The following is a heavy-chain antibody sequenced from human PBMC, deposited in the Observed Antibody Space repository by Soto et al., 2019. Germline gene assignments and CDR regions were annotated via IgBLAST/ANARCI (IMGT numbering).Heavy chain of an antibody. CDR2: INPSGGST. CDR3: ARWGYYDSSGYYYFAY. Sequence: ASVKVSCTASGYPFTTYHLHWVRQAPGQGLEWMGIINPSGGSTSYAQKFQGRVTMTRDTSTSTVYMELSSLRSEDTAVYYCARWGYYDSSGYYYFAYWGQGTLVTVAS. J-gene: IGHJ4*02. CDR1: GYPFTTYH. D-gene: IGHD3-22*01. V-gene: IGHV1-46*01.